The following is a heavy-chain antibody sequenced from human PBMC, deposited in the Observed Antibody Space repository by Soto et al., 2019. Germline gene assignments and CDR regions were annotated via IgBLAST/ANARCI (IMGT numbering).Heavy chain of an antibody. Sequence: GGSLRLSCAASGFTFSSYAMSWVRQAPGKGLEWVALISDSGSSRYYADSVKGRFTISRDNSKNTVYLQMNSLRVEDTAVYYCAREAEANDYWGQGTLVTVSS. V-gene: IGHV3-23*01. J-gene: IGHJ4*02. CDR1: GFTFSSYA. CDR2: ISDSGSSR. CDR3: AREAEANDY.